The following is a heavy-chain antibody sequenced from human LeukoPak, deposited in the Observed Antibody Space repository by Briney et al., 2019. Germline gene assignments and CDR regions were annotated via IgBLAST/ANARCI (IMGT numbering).Heavy chain of an antibody. J-gene: IGHJ4*02. CDR1: GGTFSNYA. D-gene: IGHD3-16*01. CDR3: ARTLYIASAPGGFDY. V-gene: IGHV1-2*02. CDR2: INPKNAAT. Sequence: ASVKVSCKASGGTFSNYAIGWVRQAPGQGLEWMGWINPKNAATNYAQKFQGRVTMTRDTSTGTVYMEVNALRSDDTAVYYCARTLYIASAPGGFDYWGQGTLVTVSS.